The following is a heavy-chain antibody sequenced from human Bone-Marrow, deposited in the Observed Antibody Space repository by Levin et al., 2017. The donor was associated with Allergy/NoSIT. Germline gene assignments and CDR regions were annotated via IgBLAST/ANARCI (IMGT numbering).Heavy chain of an antibody. CDR2: VFHSGFT. Sequence: PSETLSLTCTVSRGSISTSTWWSWVRQSPVKGLEWIGDVFHSGFTKYNPSLKSRLSMSADKSKEQWSLKLDSVTAADTAVYYCAALAFTSGWGRAFDIWGQGIMVTVSS. CDR1: RGSISTSTW. J-gene: IGHJ3*02. V-gene: IGHV4-4*02. CDR3: AALAFTSGWGRAFDI. D-gene: IGHD6-19*01.